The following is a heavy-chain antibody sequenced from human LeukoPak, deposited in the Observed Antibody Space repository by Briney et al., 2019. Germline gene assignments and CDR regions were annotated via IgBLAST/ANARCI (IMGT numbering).Heavy chain of an antibody. J-gene: IGHJ4*02. CDR1: GGSISSSSYY. Sequence: SETLSLTCTVSGGSISSSSYYWGWIRQPPGKGLEWIGSIYYSGTTYYNPSLKSRVTISVDTSKNQFSLKLSSVTAADTAVYFCARVFPPGIAAAGANWGQGTLVTAPS. CDR2: IYYSGTT. CDR3: ARVFPPGIAAAGAN. D-gene: IGHD6-13*01. V-gene: IGHV4-39*07.